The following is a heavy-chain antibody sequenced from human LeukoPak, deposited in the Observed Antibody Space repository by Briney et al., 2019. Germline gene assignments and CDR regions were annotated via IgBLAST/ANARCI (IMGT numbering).Heavy chain of an antibody. D-gene: IGHD2-15*01. Sequence: GGSLRLSCAASGFTFSDYAMSWVRQAPGGGLEWVSAISGSGDKAFHADSVKGRFTTSRDNSKNTLSLQMSSLRVEDSAVYFCAKDTSAWWYHRAYMNVWGTGTTVTVSS. CDR2: ISGSGDKA. CDR1: GFTFSDYA. V-gene: IGHV3-23*01. J-gene: IGHJ6*03. CDR3: AKDTSAWWYHRAYMNV.